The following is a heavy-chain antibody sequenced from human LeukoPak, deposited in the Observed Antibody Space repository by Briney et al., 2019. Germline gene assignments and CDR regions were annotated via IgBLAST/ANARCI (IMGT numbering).Heavy chain of an antibody. J-gene: IGHJ4*02. CDR1: GFTFSSYA. V-gene: IGHV3-23*01. D-gene: IGHD3-22*01. Sequence: GGSLRLSCAASGFTFSSYAMSWVRQAPGKGLEWVSSISGSGGSSYYVDSVKGRFNISRDNSKNTLYLQMNSLRAEDTAVYNCAKTRDYYDSSGYYYYFDYWGQGTLVIVSS. CDR2: ISGSGGSS. CDR3: AKTRDYYDSSGYYYYFDY.